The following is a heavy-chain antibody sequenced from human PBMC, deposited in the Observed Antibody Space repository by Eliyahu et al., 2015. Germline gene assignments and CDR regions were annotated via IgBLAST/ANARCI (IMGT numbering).Heavy chain of an antibody. D-gene: IGHD6-13*01. J-gene: IGHJ6*02. CDR2: INHSGST. Sequence: QVQLQQWGAGLLKPSETLSLTCAVYGGSFSGYYWSWIRQPPGKGLEWIGEINHSGSTNYNPPLKSRVTISVDTSKNQFSLKLSSVTAADTAVYYCARHWTAAGMPPYYYGMDVWGQGTTVTVSS. CDR1: GGSFSGYY. V-gene: IGHV4-34*01. CDR3: ARHWTAAGMPPYYYGMDV.